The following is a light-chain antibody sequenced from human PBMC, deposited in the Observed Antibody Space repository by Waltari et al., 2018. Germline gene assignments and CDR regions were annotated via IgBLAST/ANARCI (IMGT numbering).Light chain of an antibody. CDR3: QQYDNLPIT. CDR1: QDISNY. J-gene: IGKJ5*01. Sequence: DXQMTQSPSXLSASVGDRVTITCQASQDISNYLNWYQQKPGKAPKLLIYDASNLETGVPSRFSGSGSGTDFTFXISSLXPXXIATYYCQQYDNLPITFXXGTRLEIK. CDR2: DAS. V-gene: IGKV1-33*01.